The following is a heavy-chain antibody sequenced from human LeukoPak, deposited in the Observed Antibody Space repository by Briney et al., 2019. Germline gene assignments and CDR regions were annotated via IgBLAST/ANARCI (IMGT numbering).Heavy chain of an antibody. CDR1: GFTFSNYW. Sequence: GVSLRLSCAASGFTFSNYWMSWIRQAPGKGLEWVANIKQDGSEKQYVDSVKGRFTISGDNAKNSLYLQMNSLRAEDTAVYYCARANTAFDMWGQGTTVTV. CDR3: ARANTAFDM. J-gene: IGHJ3*02. V-gene: IGHV3-7*05. CDR2: IKQDGSEK.